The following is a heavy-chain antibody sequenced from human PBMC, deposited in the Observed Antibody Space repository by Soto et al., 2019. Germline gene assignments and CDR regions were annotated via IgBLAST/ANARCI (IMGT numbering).Heavy chain of an antibody. D-gene: IGHD3-16*01. CDR3: TTGLTGGY. Sequence: GGSLRLSCAASGFTFTNAWMNWVRQAPGKGLEWVGRIKRKTDGGTTDYATPVKGRFTISRDDSQNTLYLQMNSLKTEDTAVYYCTTGLTGGYWGQGTLVTVSS. CDR1: GFTFTNAW. J-gene: IGHJ4*02. CDR2: IKRKTDGGTT. V-gene: IGHV3-15*07.